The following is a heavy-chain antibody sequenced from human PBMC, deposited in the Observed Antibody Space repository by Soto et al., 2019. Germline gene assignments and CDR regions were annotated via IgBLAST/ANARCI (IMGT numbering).Heavy chain of an antibody. J-gene: IGHJ4*02. D-gene: IGHD5-18*01. Sequence: QVQLVESGGGVVQPGRSLRLSCAASGFTFSSYGMHWVRQAPGKGLEWVAVISYDGSNKYYADSVKGRFTISRDNSKNTLDLQMNSLRAEDTAVYYCAKERGYSYGYRWDFDYWGQGTLVTVSS. V-gene: IGHV3-30*18. CDR2: ISYDGSNK. CDR3: AKERGYSYGYRWDFDY. CDR1: GFTFSSYG.